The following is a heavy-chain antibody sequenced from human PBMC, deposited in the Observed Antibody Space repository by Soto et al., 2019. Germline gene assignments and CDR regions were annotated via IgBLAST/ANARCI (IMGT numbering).Heavy chain of an antibody. CDR1: GFTFRSYG. V-gene: IGHV3-33*01. D-gene: IGHD5-12*01. J-gene: IGHJ6*02. Sequence: QVQLVESGGGVVQPGRSLRLSCAASGFTFRSYGMHWVRQAPGKGLEWVAVIWNDGSERYYADSVKGRFTISRDNSKNTLDLQMNSLRAGDTAVYSCARDRAGVGYNIDVWGQGTTVTVSS. CDR3: ARDRAGVGYNIDV. CDR2: IWNDGSER.